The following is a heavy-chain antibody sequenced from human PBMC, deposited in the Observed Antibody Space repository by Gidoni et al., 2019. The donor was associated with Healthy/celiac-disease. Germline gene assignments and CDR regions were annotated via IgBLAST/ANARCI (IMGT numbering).Heavy chain of an antibody. CDR2: ISSSGSYI. CDR1: GFTFRTYS. D-gene: IGHD6-13*01. V-gene: IGHV3-21*01. Sequence: EVQLVESGGGLVKPGGSLRLSCAASGFTFRTYSMNWVRQAPGKGLAWVSSISSSGSYIYYADSVKGRFTISRDNAKNSLYLQMNSLRAEDTAVYYCARFGYSSSWWGAFDIWGQGTMVTVSS. CDR3: ARFGYSSSWWGAFDI. J-gene: IGHJ3*02.